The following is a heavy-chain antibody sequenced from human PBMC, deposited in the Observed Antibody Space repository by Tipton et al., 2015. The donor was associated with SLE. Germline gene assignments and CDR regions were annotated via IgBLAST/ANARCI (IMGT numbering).Heavy chain of an antibody. D-gene: IGHD3-3*01. J-gene: IGHJ6*02. CDR2: IFYRGRT. CDR1: GGSIGSNSYH. Sequence: SLTCTVSGGSIGSNSYHWGWIRQPPGKGLEWIGSIFYRGRTYRNPSLKSRVTIALDTSKNQFSLTLSSVTAADTAVYYCASTIFGTTMYYSGMDVWGQGTTVTVFS. V-gene: IGHV4-39*07. CDR3: ASTIFGTTMYYSGMDV.